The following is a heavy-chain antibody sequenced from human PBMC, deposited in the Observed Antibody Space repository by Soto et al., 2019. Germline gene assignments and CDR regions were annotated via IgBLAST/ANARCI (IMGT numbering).Heavy chain of an antibody. D-gene: IGHD1-7*01. CDR1: GFSFSSHW. CDR3: ARASRSGNTGFALDY. V-gene: IGHV3-7*01. Sequence: EVQLEESGGALVQPGGSLRLSCVTSGFSFSSHWLSWVRQAPGKGLEWVANIDQDGRAAYFVDSVKGRFTVSRENSKFSLYLQMNNLRAEDTAVFYCARASRSGNTGFALDYWGRGALVTVSS. J-gene: IGHJ4*02. CDR2: IDQDGRAA.